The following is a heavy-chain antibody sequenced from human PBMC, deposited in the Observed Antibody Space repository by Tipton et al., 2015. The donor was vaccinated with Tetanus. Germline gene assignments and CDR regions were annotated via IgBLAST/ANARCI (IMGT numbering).Heavy chain of an antibody. D-gene: IGHD3-10*01. CDR2: IYYSGST. Sequence: GLVKPSETLSLTCTVSGGSISTRNYFWGWIRQAPGKGLEWIGYIYYSGSTYYNPSLKSRVTISVDTSQKQISLKVNSVTAADTAVYYCARDRGVRGGSYYYHGMDVWGQGTTVTVSS. J-gene: IGHJ6*02. V-gene: IGHV4-39*07. CDR3: ARDRGVRGGSYYYHGMDV. CDR1: GGSISTRNYF.